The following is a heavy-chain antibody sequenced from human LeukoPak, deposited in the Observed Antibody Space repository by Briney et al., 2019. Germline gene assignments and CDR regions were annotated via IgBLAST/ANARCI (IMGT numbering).Heavy chain of an antibody. CDR2: ISAYNDNA. CDR3: ARSTLGIEFDY. CDR1: GYSFTNYG. Sequence: ASVKVSYKASGYSFTNYGISWVRQAPGQGLEWMGWISAYNDNAHYAQGLEGRVTMTSETSTRTAYMELRRLRSDDTAVYYCARSTLGIEFDYWGQGSLVTVSS. D-gene: IGHD7-27*01. V-gene: IGHV1-18*01. J-gene: IGHJ4*02.